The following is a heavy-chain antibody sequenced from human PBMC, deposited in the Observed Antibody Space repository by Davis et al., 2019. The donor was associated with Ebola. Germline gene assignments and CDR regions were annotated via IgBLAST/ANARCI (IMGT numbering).Heavy chain of an antibody. J-gene: IGHJ4*02. CDR1: GFTFSSYG. CDR2: IWYDGSNK. CDR3: ASGQLWLPR. D-gene: IGHD5-18*01. V-gene: IGHV3-33*01. Sequence: GGALRLSCAASGFTFSSYGMHWVRQAPGKGLEWVAVIWYDGSNKYYADSVKGRFTISRDNSKNTLYLQMNSLRAEDTAVYYCASGQLWLPRWGQGTLVTVSS.